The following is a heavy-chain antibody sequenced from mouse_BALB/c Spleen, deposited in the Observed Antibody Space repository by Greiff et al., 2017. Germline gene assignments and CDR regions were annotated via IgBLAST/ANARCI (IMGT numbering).Heavy chain of an antibody. Sequence: EVQRVESGPSLVKPSQTLSLTCSVTGDSITSGYWNWIRKFPGNKLEYMGYISYSGSTYYNPSLKSRISITRDTSKNQYYLQLNSVTTEDTATYYCARSLYDGYYYFDYWGQGTTLTVSS. CDR2: ISYSGST. D-gene: IGHD2-3*01. J-gene: IGHJ2*01. V-gene: IGHV3-8*02. CDR3: ARSLYDGYYYFDY. CDR1: GDSITSGY.